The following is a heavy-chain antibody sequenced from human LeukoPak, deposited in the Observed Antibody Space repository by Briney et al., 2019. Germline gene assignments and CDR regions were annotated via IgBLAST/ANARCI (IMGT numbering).Heavy chain of an antibody. D-gene: IGHD3-22*01. Sequence: SETLSLTCTVSGGSISSSSYYWGWIRQPPGKGLEWIGSIYYSGSTYYNPSLKSRVTISVDTSKNQFSLKLSSVTAADTAVYYCARFLIYYDSSGSMYYFDYWGQGTLVTASS. CDR1: GGSISSSSYY. V-gene: IGHV4-39*01. CDR3: ARFLIYYDSSGSMYYFDY. CDR2: IYYSGST. J-gene: IGHJ4*02.